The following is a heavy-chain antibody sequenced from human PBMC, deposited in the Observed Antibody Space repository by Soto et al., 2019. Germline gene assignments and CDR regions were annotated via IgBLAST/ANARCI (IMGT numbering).Heavy chain of an antibody. V-gene: IGHV3-33*01. Sequence: PGGSLRLSCAASGFTFSSYGIHWVRQAPGKGLEWVAVIWYDGSNKYYADSVKGRFTISRDNSKNTLYLQMNSLRAEDTAVYYCARGYYDSSGFFYYYYYGMDVWGQGTTVTVSS. CDR3: ARGYYDSSGFFYYYYYGMDV. CDR2: IWYDGSNK. CDR1: GFTFSSYG. J-gene: IGHJ6*02. D-gene: IGHD3-22*01.